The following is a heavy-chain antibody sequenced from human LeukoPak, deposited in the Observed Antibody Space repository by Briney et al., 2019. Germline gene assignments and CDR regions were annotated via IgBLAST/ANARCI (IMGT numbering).Heavy chain of an antibody. D-gene: IGHD5-24*01. CDR3: AREQDSEMATINNWFDP. CDR2: INPSGGST. Sequence: GASVKVSCKASGYTFTSYYMHWVRQAPGQGLEWMGIINPSGGSTSYAQKFQGRVTMTRDMSTSTVYMELSSLRSEDTAVYYCAREQDSEMATINNWFDPWGQGTLVTVSS. CDR1: GYTFTSYY. V-gene: IGHV1-46*01. J-gene: IGHJ5*02.